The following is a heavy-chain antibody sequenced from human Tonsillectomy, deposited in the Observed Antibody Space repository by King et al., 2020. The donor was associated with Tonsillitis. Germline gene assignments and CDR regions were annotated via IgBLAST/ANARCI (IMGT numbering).Heavy chain of an antibody. V-gene: IGHV3-23*04. J-gene: IGHJ3*02. Sequence: VQLVESGGGLVQPGGSLRLSCAASRFIFSTYAMSRVRQAPGKGLEGFSAVSGSGGMTYYAGAVKGRFTISRDNSKSTLYLQMSGLRAEDTAVYYCAKSYYYDSSGYPSDAFNIWGQGTMVTVSS. CDR3: AKSYYYDSSGYPSDAFNI. D-gene: IGHD3-22*01. CDR2: VSGSGGMT. CDR1: RFIFSTYA.